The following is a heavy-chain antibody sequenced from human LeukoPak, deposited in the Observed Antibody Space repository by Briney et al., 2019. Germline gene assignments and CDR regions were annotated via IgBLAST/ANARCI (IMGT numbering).Heavy chain of an antibody. J-gene: IGHJ4*02. V-gene: IGHV4-59*01. CDR3: ARENKGTAHDSTAAFHY. D-gene: IGHD1-7*01. CDR2: GHHSESP. CDR1: IGSICNDY. Sequence: SETLSLTCTVSIGSICNDYWSWLRQSPGKGLEWIAYGHHSESPNYNPSLKSRVTISVDRSNNRFSLQLSSVTAADTAVYYCARENKGTAHDSTAAFHYWGQGTLVTVSS.